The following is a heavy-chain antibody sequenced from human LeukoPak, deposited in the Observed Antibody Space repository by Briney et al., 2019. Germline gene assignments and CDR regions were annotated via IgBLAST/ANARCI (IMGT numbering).Heavy chain of an antibody. CDR2: INPNSGGT. CDR3: ARTNTYYYDSSGYHYFDY. Sequence: ASVKVSCKASGYTFTGYYMHWVRQAPGQGLEWMGRINPNSGGTNYAQKFQGRVTITRETAISTAYMELSRLRSDGTAVYYCARTNTYYYDSSGYHYFDYWGQGTLVTVSS. D-gene: IGHD3-22*01. CDR1: GYTFTGYY. J-gene: IGHJ4*02. V-gene: IGHV1-2*06.